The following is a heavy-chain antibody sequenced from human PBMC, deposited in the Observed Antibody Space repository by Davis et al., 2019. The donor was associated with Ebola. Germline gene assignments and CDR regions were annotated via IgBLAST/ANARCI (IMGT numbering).Heavy chain of an antibody. CDR1: GFTFSSYS. D-gene: IGHD6-13*01. CDR2: ISSSSSTI. J-gene: IGHJ3*02. CDR3: ARDTYSSSWYGGAFDI. V-gene: IGHV3-48*04. Sequence: PGGSLRLSCAASGFTFSSYSMNWVRQAPGKGLEWVSYISSSSSTIYYADSVKGRFTISRDNAKNSLYLQMNSLRAEDTAVYYCARDTYSSSWYGGAFDIWGQGTMVTVSS.